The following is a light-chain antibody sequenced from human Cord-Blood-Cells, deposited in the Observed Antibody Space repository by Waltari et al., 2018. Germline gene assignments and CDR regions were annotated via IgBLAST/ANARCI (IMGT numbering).Light chain of an antibody. Sequence: DIVMTQSPLSLPVTPGEPASISCKSSQSLLHSYGNTYLDWYLQKPGQSPQLLIYVGSNRSSGVPDRFSGSGSGTDFTLKISRVEAEDVGVYYCMQGIQLPFTFGGGTKVEIK. CDR1: QSLLHSYGNTY. V-gene: IGKV2-28*01. CDR3: MQGIQLPFT. J-gene: IGKJ4*01. CDR2: VGS.